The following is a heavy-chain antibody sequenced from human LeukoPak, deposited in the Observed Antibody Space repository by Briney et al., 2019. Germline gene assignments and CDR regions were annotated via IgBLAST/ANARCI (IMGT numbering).Heavy chain of an antibody. J-gene: IGHJ3*02. Sequence: GGSLRLSCAASGFTFSSYAMSWVRQAPGKGLEWVSGISGSGGSTHYADSVKDRFAISRDNSKNTLYLQMNSLRAEDTAVYYCAKETVVVVAATPDAFDIWGQGTMVTVSS. V-gene: IGHV3-23*01. CDR2: ISGSGGST. CDR3: AKETVVVVAATPDAFDI. D-gene: IGHD2-15*01. CDR1: GFTFSSYA.